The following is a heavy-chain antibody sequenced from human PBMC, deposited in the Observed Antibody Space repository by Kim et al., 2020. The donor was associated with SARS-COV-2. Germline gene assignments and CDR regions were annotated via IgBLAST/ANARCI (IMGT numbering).Heavy chain of an antibody. CDR3: ARGKAGSSGYSHWFDP. CDR2: INHSGNT. J-gene: IGHJ5*02. D-gene: IGHD6-25*01. Sequence: SETLSLTCAVYSGSFSGYYWSWIRQPPGKGLEWIGEINHSGNTNYNPSLKSRVTISVDTSKNQFFLKLSSVTAADTAVYYCARGKAGSSGYSHWFDPWG. V-gene: IGHV4-34*01. CDR1: SGSFSGYY.